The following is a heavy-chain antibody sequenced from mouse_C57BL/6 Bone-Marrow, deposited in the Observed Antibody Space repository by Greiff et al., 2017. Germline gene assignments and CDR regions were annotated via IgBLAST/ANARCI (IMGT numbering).Heavy chain of an antibody. V-gene: IGHV5-6*01. CDR3: ARHSYYSNLPNFAY. D-gene: IGHD2-5*01. CDR2: ISSGGSYT. CDR1: GFTFSSYG. Sequence: EVQLVESGGDLVKPGGSLKLSCAASGFTFSSYGMSWVRQTPDQRLEWVATISSGGSYTYYPDSVKGRFTISRDNAKNTLYLQMSSLKSEDTAMYYCARHSYYSNLPNFAYWGQGTLVTVSA. J-gene: IGHJ3*01.